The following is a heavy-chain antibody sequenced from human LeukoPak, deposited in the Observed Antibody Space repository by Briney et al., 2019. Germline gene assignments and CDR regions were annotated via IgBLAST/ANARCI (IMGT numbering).Heavy chain of an antibody. CDR3: ARGYYGSGSYKLYYYYGMDV. CDR1: GGSISSGGYY. V-gene: IGHV4-31*03. J-gene: IGHJ6*02. Sequence: TLSLTCTVSGGSISSGGYYWSWIRQHPGKGLEWIGYIYYSGCTYYNPSLKSRVTISVDTSKNQFSLKLSSVTAADTAVYYCARGYYGSGSYKLYYYYGMDVWGQGTTVTVSS. CDR2: IYYSGCT. D-gene: IGHD3-10*01.